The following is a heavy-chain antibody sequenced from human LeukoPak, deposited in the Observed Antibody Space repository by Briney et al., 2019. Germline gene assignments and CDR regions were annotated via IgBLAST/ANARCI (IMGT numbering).Heavy chain of an antibody. CDR1: GYTFTSYA. CDR3: ARLSAHSGSHHDY. J-gene: IGHJ4*02. D-gene: IGHD1-26*01. V-gene: IGHV7-4-1*02. CDR2: INTNTGNP. Sequence: ASVKVSCKASGYTFTSYAMNWVRQAPGQGLEWMGWINTNTGNPMYAQGFTGRFVSSLDTSVSTAYLQISSLKAEDTAVYYCARLSAHSGSHHDYWGQGTLVTVSS.